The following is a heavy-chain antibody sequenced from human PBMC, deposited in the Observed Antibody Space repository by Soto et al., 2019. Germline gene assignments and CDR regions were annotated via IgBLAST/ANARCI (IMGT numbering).Heavy chain of an antibody. CDR1: GFTFSSYW. Sequence: GESLKISCAASGFTFSSYWMSWVRQAPGKGLEWVANIKQDGREKYYGDSVKGRFTISRDNAKNSLYLQMNSLRAEGTAVYYCARDREEYCSSASCYYFDYWGQGTLVTVSS. J-gene: IGHJ4*02. CDR2: IKQDGREK. D-gene: IGHD2-2*01. CDR3: ARDREEYCSSASCYYFDY. V-gene: IGHV3-7*01.